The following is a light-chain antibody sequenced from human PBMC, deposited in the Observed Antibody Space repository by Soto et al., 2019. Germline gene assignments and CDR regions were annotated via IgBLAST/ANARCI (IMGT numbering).Light chain of an antibody. J-gene: IGKJ5*01. CDR1: QDIDNY. V-gene: IGKV1-16*01. CDR2: SAS. CDR3: QQYRSYPIT. Sequence: DIQMTQSPSSLSASVGYRVTITCRASQDIDNYLVWFQQKPGKAPKSLIYSASRLQNGVPSRFSGSRSGTDFIFTISSLQPEDFATYYCQQYRSYPITFGQGTRLEIK.